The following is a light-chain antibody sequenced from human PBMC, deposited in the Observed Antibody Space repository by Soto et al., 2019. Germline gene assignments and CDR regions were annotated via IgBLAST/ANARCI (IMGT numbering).Light chain of an antibody. V-gene: IGLV2-11*01. CDR3: CSFAGTYTVV. CDR1: GSDVGGYDF. J-gene: IGLJ2*01. Sequence: QSALTQPRSVSGSPGQSVTLSCSGSGSDVGGYDFVSWYQQHPGKAPKLIIYDVSKRPSGVPDRHSGSKSGNTASLTISGLQAEDEADYYCCSFAGTYTVVFGGGTKLTVL. CDR2: DVS.